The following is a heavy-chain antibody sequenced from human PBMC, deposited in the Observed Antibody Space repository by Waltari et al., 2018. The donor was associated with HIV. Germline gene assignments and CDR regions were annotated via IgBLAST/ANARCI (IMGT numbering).Heavy chain of an antibody. D-gene: IGHD2-8*02. J-gene: IGHJ6*02. Sequence: EVQLLESGGGLVQPGGSLRLSCAASGFTFSSYAMSWVRQAPGKGLEWVSAISGSGGSTYYADSVKGRFTISRDNSKNTLYLQMNSLRAEDTAVYYCAKVYCTGGVCYKAYGNYYYYGMDVWGQGITVTVSS. CDR2: ISGSGGST. CDR1: GFTFSSYA. CDR3: AKVYCTGGVCYKAYGNYYYYGMDV. V-gene: IGHV3-23*01.